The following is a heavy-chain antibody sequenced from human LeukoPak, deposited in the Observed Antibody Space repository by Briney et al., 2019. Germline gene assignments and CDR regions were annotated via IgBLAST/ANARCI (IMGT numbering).Heavy chain of an antibody. V-gene: IGHV1-18*01. CDR3: ARVTDSYGYYYYMDV. J-gene: IGHJ6*03. D-gene: IGHD5-18*01. CDR1: GYTFTSYG. CDR2: ISAYNGNA. Sequence: ASVKVSCKASGYTFTSYGITWVRQAPGQGLEWMGWISAYNGNANYAQKLQGRVTMTTDTSTSTAYMELRSLRSDDTAVYYCARVTDSYGYYYYMDVWGKGTTVTVSS.